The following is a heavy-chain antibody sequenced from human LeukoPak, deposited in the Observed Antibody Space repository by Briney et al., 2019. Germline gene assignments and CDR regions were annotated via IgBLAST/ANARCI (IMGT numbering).Heavy chain of an antibody. CDR1: GFIFSSYS. Sequence: GGSLRLSCAASGFIFSSYSMNWVRQAPGKGLEWVSTISGSTNSYIYYADSVKGRFTISRDNAKNSLYLQMNSLRAEDTAVYYCAGLPTDYWGQGTLVTVSS. CDR2: ISGSTNSYI. J-gene: IGHJ4*02. CDR3: AGLPTDY. D-gene: IGHD5-12*01. V-gene: IGHV3-21*01.